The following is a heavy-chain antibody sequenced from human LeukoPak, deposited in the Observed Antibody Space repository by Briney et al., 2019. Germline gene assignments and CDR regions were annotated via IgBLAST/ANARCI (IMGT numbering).Heavy chain of an antibody. J-gene: IGHJ4*02. V-gene: IGHV4-34*01. D-gene: IGHD5-12*01. CDR1: GGSFSGYY. Sequence: SETLSLTCAVYGGSFSGYYWSWIRQPPGKGLEWIGEINHSGSTNYNPSLKSRVTISVDTSKNQFSLKLSSVTAADTAVYYCARHPPPGNNGYEGFIDNWGQGTLVTVSS. CDR3: ARHPPPGNNGYEGFIDN. CDR2: INHSGST.